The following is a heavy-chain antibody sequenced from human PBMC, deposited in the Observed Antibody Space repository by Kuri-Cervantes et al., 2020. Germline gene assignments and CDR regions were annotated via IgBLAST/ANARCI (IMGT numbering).Heavy chain of an antibody. CDR2: INTNTGNP. Sequence: ASVKVSCKASGYTFTSYAMNWVRQAPGQGLEWMGWINTNTGNPTYAQGFTGRFVFSLDTSVSTAYLQISSLKAKDTAVYYCARVYYDSSGYYKKYNWFDPWGQGTLVTVSS. CDR1: GYTFTSYA. D-gene: IGHD3-22*01. CDR3: ARVYYDSSGYYKKYNWFDP. J-gene: IGHJ5*02. V-gene: IGHV7-4-1*02.